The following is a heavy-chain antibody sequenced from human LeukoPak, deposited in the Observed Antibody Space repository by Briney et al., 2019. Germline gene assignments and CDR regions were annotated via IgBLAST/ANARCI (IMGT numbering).Heavy chain of an antibody. CDR1: GFTFSSYA. CDR2: ISYDGSNK. CDR3: ARRGYYYDSSGYYGGYYYYGMDV. Sequence: GGSLRLSCAASGFTFSSYAMHWVRQAPGKGLEGVAVISYDGSNKYYADSVKGRFTISRDNSKNTLYLQMNSLRAEDTAVYYCARRGYYYDSSGYYGGYYYYGMDVWGQGTTVTVSS. D-gene: IGHD3-22*01. J-gene: IGHJ6*02. V-gene: IGHV3-30-3*01.